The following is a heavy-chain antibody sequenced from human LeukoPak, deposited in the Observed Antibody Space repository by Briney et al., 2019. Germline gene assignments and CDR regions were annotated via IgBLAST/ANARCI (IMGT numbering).Heavy chain of an antibody. CDR1: GGSISSGDYS. V-gene: IGHV4-30-2*01. CDR3: ARDGNWFDP. Sequence: SETLSLTCAVSGGSISSGDYSWSWVRQPSGKGLEWIGNIYRSGSTYYNPSLKSRVTISVDTSKNQFSLKLSSVTAADTAVYYCARDGNWFDPWGQGTLVTVSS. CDR2: IYRSGST. J-gene: IGHJ5*02.